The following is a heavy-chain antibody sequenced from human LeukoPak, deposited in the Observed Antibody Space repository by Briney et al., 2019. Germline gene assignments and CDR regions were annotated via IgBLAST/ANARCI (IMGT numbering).Heavy chain of an antibody. D-gene: IGHD3-22*01. V-gene: IGHV5-10-1*04. Sequence: GESLKISCQDSGYSLTNHWISWVRQMPGKGLEWLGRIRPSDSYTNYSPSFQGQVTISADKSISTAYLQWSSLKASDTAMYYCARPFPPYYYDSSGYMYYFDYWGQGTLVTVSS. CDR3: ARPFPPYYYDSSGYMYYFDY. CDR1: GYSLTNHW. CDR2: IRPSDSYT. J-gene: IGHJ4*02.